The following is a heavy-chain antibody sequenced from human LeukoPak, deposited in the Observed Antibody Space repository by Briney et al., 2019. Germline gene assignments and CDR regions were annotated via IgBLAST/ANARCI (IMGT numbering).Heavy chain of an antibody. V-gene: IGHV4-34*01. Sequence: SETLSLTCTVSGGSISSYYWSWIRQPPGKGLEWIGEINHSGSTNYNPSLKSRVTISVDTSKNQFSLKLSSVTAADAAVYYCARGQLWFDPWGQGTLVTVSS. CDR2: INHSGST. CDR1: GGSISSYY. CDR3: ARGQLWFDP. D-gene: IGHD1-1*01. J-gene: IGHJ5*02.